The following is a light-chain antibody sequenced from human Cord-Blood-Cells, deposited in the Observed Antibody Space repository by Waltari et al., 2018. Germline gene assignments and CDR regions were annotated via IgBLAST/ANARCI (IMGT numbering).Light chain of an antibody. V-gene: IGKV1-5*03. J-gene: IGKJ1*01. CDR2: KAS. CDR3: QQYNSYSWT. Sequence: IQITQSPSTLSASVVARVTHTCRASQSISSWLAWYQQKPGKAPKLLIYKASSLESGVPSRFSGSGSGTEFTLTISSLQPDDFATYYCQQYNSYSWTFGQGTKVEIK. CDR1: QSISSW.